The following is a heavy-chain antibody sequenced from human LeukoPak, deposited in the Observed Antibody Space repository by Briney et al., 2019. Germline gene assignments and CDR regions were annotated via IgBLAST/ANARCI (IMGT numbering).Heavy chain of an antibody. CDR3: ARGPTYCSSSSCLQGG. Sequence: SETLSLTCTVSGGSISSGSYYWSWIRQPAGKGLEWIGRIYTSGSTNYNPSLKSRVTISVDTSKNQFSLKLSSVTAADTAVYYCARGPTYCSSSSCLQGGWGQGTLVTVSS. J-gene: IGHJ4*02. CDR2: IYTSGST. V-gene: IGHV4-61*02. D-gene: IGHD2-15*01. CDR1: GGSISSGSYY.